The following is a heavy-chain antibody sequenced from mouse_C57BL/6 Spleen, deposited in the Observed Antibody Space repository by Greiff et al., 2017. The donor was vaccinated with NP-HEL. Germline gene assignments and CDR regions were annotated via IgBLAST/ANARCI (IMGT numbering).Heavy chain of an antibody. CDR3: AAAYYGSSYGWFAY. D-gene: IGHD1-1*01. CDR2: IDPSDSDT. Sequence: QVQLQQPGAELVRPGSSVKLSCKASGYTFTSYWMHWVKQRPIQGLEWIGNIDPSDSDTHYNQKFKDKATLTVDKSSSTAYMQLSSLTSEDSAVYYCAAAYYGSSYGWFAYWGQGTLVTVSA. J-gene: IGHJ3*01. CDR1: GYTFTSYW. V-gene: IGHV1-52*01.